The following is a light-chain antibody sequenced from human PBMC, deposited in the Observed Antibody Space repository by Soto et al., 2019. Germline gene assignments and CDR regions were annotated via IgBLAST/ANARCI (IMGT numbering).Light chain of an antibody. Sequence: DIQITPSPSTLAAFVGDRVNLTCRASQSISSWLAWYQQKPGKAPKLLIYDASSLESGVPSRFSGSGSGTEFTLTISSLQPDDFATYYCQQYNSYSWTFGQGTKVDIK. J-gene: IGKJ1*01. CDR1: QSISSW. V-gene: IGKV1-5*01. CDR2: DAS. CDR3: QQYNSYSWT.